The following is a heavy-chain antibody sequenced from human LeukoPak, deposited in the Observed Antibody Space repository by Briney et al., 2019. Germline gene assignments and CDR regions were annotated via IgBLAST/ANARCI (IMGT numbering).Heavy chain of an antibody. CDR2: INPTGGSA. J-gene: IGHJ3*02. V-gene: IGHV1-46*01. D-gene: IGHD3-9*01. CDR1: GYTFTDFS. Sequence: GASVKVSCKTSGYTFTDFSIHWVRQAPGQGLEWMGIINPTGGSAGFAQKFQGRVTMTRDMSTSTFYMELSSLRSDDTAVYYCARVHDILTGYYPLGAFDIWGQGTMVTVSS. CDR3: ARVHDILTGYYPLGAFDI.